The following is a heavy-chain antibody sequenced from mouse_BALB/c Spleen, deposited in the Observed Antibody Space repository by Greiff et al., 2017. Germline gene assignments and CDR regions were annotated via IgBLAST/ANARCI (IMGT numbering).Heavy chain of an antibody. Sequence: VQLQQSGTVLARPGASVKMSCKASGYSFTSYWMHWVKQRPGQGLEWIGDIYPGNSDTSYNQKFKGKAKLTAVTSASTAYMELSSLTNEDSAVYYCTRGITTVYYFDYWGQGTTLTVSS. V-gene: IGHV1-5*01. CDR2: IYPGNSDT. D-gene: IGHD2-4*01. CDR3: TRGITTVYYFDY. CDR1: GYSFTSYW. J-gene: IGHJ2*01.